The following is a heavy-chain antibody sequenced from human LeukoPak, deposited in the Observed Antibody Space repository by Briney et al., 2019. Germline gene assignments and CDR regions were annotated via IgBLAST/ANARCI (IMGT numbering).Heavy chain of an antibody. J-gene: IGHJ4*02. V-gene: IGHV4-34*01. CDR3: ARKRSSDYYDSSGYSDY. D-gene: IGHD3-22*01. CDR2: INQSGST. Sequence: SETLSLTCAAYGGSFSGYYWSWIRQPPGKGLEWIGEINQSGSTNYNPSLKSRVTISVDTSKNQFSLKLSSVTAADTAVYYCARKRSSDYYDSSGYSDYWGQGTLVTVSS. CDR1: GGSFSGYY.